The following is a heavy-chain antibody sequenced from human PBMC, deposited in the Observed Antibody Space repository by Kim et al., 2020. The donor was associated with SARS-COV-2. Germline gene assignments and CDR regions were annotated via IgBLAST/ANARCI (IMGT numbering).Heavy chain of an antibody. CDR1: GGTFSSYA. CDR2: IIPIFGTA. D-gene: IGHD3-22*01. J-gene: IGHJ4*02. Sequence: SVKVSCKASGGTFSSYAISWVRQAPGQGLEWMGGIIPIFGTANYAQKFQGRVTITADESTSTAYMELSSLRSEDTAVYYCARDKANYLHYYDSSGYYPAPYYFDYWGQGTLVTVSS. V-gene: IGHV1-69*13. CDR3: ARDKANYLHYYDSSGYYPAPYYFDY.